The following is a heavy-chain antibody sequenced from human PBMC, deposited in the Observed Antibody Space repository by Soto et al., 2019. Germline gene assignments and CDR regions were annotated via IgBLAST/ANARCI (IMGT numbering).Heavy chain of an antibody. Sequence: ASVKVSCKASGYTFTSYDIYWVRQATGQGRERMGWMNPNTGNSGYAQKFQGRVTVTSDTSINTVHMELSSLRSGDTAVYYCARRAETNGWNGFGADKYYFDFWGQGTLVTVSS. V-gene: IGHV1-8*01. J-gene: IGHJ4*02. CDR3: ARRAETNGWNGFGADKYYFDF. CDR2: MNPNTGNS. D-gene: IGHD1-1*01. CDR1: GYTFTSYD.